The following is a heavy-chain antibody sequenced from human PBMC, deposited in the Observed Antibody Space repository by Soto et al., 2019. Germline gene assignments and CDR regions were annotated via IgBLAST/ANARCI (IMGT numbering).Heavy chain of an antibody. CDR1: GYTFTSYY. V-gene: IGHV1-46*01. Sequence: ASVKVSCKASGYTFTSYYMHWVRQAPGQGLEWMGIINPSGGSTSYAQKFQGRVTMTRDTSTSTVYMELSSLRSEDTAVYYCARDLASAAADHYFDYWGQGTLVTVSS. CDR2: INPSGGST. D-gene: IGHD6-13*01. J-gene: IGHJ4*02. CDR3: ARDLASAAADHYFDY.